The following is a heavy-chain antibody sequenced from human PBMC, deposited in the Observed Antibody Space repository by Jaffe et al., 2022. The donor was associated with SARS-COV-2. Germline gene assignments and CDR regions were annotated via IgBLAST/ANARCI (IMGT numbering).Heavy chain of an antibody. CDR2: IYYSGTT. V-gene: IGHV4-31*03. CDR3: ARVERDHDNSGLTDALDI. CDR1: GGSISTGAYY. D-gene: IGHD3-22*01. Sequence: QVQLQESGPGLVKPSQTLSLTCTVSGGSISTGAYYWSWIRQHPGKGLEWIGYIYYSGTTYYQPSLESRVSLSVDTSKNQFSLNLSSVTAADTAVYYCARVERDHDNSGLTDALDIWGQGTMVTVSS. J-gene: IGHJ3*02.